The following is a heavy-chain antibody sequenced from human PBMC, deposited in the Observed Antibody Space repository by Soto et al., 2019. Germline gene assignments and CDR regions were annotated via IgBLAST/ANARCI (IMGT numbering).Heavy chain of an antibody. CDR3: AKGLSGSGAYQWFDP. CDR1: AFTFSRFA. D-gene: IGHD3-10*01. J-gene: IGHJ5*02. Sequence: EVQLLESGGGLVQPGGSLRLSCVASAFTFSRFAMSWVRQTPGKGLEWVSAISGSGDKTFYADSVKGRFTISRDNSKNTLYLQMISLRVEDTAVYYCAKGLSGSGAYQWFDPWGQGTLVTVSS. CDR2: ISGSGDKT. V-gene: IGHV3-23*01.